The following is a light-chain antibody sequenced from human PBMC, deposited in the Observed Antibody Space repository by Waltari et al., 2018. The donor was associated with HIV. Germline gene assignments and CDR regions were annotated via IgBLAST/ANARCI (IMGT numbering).Light chain of an antibody. Sequence: QLVLTHSLAASAPLGAPVNRTCTQSSGHSSTVTAWQHQQPKKGPRYLMKLNSDRSHFKGDGIPDRFSGSSSGAERYLTISSLPSEDEADYYCQTWGTGIVVFGGGTKLTVL. CDR3: QTWGTGIVV. CDR2: LNSDRSH. CDR1: SGHSSTV. V-gene: IGLV4-69*01. J-gene: IGLJ2*01.